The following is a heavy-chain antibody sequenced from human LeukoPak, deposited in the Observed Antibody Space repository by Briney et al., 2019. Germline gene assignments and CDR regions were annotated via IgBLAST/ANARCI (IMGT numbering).Heavy chain of an antibody. CDR2: ISYDGSNK. CDR3: AQKGGTDH. D-gene: IGHD2-15*01. CDR1: GFIFSSYG. Sequence: PGGSLRFSCTASGFIFSSYGMHWVRQAPGKGLEWVAVISYDGSNKYYADSVKGRFTISRDNSKNTLYVQMNSLRDEDTAVYYCAQKGGTDHWGQGTLVTVSS. J-gene: IGHJ4*02. V-gene: IGHV3-30*18.